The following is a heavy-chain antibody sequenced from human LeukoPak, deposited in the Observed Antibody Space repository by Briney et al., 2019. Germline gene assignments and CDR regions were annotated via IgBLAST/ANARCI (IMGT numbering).Heavy chain of an antibody. J-gene: IGHJ4*02. CDR2: ITRSSSTI. CDR1: GFTFSSHS. D-gene: IGHD3-22*01. CDR3: ARESYDSSGYFLYFDY. Sequence: GGSLRLSCAASGFTFSSHSMNWVRQAPGKGLEWVSYITRSSSTIYYADSVKGRFTISRDNARNSLYLQMNSLRAEDTAVYYCARESYDSSGYFLYFDYWGQGTLVIVSS. V-gene: IGHV3-48*04.